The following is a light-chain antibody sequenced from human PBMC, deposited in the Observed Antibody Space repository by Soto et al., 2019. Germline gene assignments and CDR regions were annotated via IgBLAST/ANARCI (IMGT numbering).Light chain of an antibody. CDR2: GAS. J-gene: IGKJ4*01. V-gene: IGKV3-20*01. Sequence: EIVLTQSPGTLSLSPGERATLSCRASQSVSSGYLAWYQQKPGQAPRLLIYGASSRATGIPDRFSGSGSGTDFTLSISRLEPEDFAVYYCQQYGSSPGTFGGGTKVEIK. CDR1: QSVSSGY. CDR3: QQYGSSPGT.